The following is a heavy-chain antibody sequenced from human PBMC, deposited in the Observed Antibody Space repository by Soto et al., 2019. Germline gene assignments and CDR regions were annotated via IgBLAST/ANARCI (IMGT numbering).Heavy chain of an antibody. CDR1: GFTVSSNY. D-gene: IGHD1-26*01. CDR2: IYSDGST. V-gene: IGHV3-66*01. CDR3: AKSRRVGATAFDY. J-gene: IGHJ4*02. Sequence: EVQLLESGGGLVQPGGSLRLSCAASGFTVSSNYMSWVRQAPGKGLEWVSVIYSDGSTYYADSVKGRFTISRDNSKNKLYLQMNSLRAEDTAVYYCAKSRRVGATAFDYWGQGTLVTVSS.